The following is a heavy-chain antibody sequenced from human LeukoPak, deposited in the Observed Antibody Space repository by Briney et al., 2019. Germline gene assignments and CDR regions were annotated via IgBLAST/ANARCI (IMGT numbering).Heavy chain of an antibody. CDR3: TTDESRYPEYSSSDGMDV. CDR1: GFTFTNAW. CDR2: IKSKADGETI. J-gene: IGHJ6*02. V-gene: IGHV3-15*07. Sequence: GGSLRLSCAASGFTFTNAWMNWVRQAPGKGLEWVGRIKSKADGETIDYAAPVKGRFTFSRDDSKNMLYLQMNSLKTEDTAVYYCTTDESRYPEYSSSDGMDVWGQGTTVTVSS. D-gene: IGHD6-6*01.